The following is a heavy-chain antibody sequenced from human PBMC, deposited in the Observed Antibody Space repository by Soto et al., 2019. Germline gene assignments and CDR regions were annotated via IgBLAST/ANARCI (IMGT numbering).Heavy chain of an antibody. CDR3: TRDPSLAQSRYYDTSGYCDY. CDR2: IYYSGST. J-gene: IGHJ4*02. V-gene: IGHV4-39*02. Sequence: SETLSLTCSVSGGSINSSSYFWGWVRQPPGKGLEWIGSIYYSGSTYYNPSLKSRVTISVDTSKNPFSLKLSSVTAADAAVYYCTRDPSLAQSRYYDTSGYCDYCGQGSRVTVAS. CDR1: GGSINSSSYF. D-gene: IGHD3-22*01.